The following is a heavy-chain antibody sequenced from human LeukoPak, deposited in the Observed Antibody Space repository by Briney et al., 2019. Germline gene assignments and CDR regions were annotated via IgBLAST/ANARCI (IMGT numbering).Heavy chain of an antibody. J-gene: IGHJ6*03. V-gene: IGHV4-61*02. Sequence: SSQTLSLTCTVSGGSISSGGYYWSWIRQHPGKGLEWIGRIYTSGSTNYNPSLKSRVTMSVDTSKNQFSLKLSSVTATDTAVYYCARASGSYHNYYYHYMDVWGKGTTVTVSS. CDR1: GGSISSGGYY. CDR3: ARASGSYHNYYYHYMDV. D-gene: IGHD1-26*01. CDR2: IYTSGST.